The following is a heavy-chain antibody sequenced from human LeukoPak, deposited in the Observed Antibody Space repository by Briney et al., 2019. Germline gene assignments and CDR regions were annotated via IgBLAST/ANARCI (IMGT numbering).Heavy chain of an antibody. CDR1: GYSFTTYW. D-gene: IGHD2-2*01. V-gene: IGHV5-51*01. Sequence: GESLKISCQGSGYSFTTYWIGWVRQMPGKGLEWMGIIYPGDSDTRYSPSFQGQVTISADKSISTAYLQWSSLKASDTAMYYCAKVKDATSWKYFFDHWGQGTLVTVSS. J-gene: IGHJ4*02. CDR2: IYPGDSDT. CDR3: AKVKDATSWKYFFDH.